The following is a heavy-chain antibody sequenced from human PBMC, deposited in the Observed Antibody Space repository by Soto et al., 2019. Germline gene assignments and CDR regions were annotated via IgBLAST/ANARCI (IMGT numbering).Heavy chain of an antibody. CDR3: ARGVTDSSGCYKFDYYYYMDV. D-gene: IGHD2-2*02. CDR1: GYTFTGYY. Sequence: ASVKVSCKASGYTFTGYYMHWVRQAPGQGLEWMGWINPNSGGTNYAQKFQGWVTMTRDTSISTAYMELSRLRSDDTAVYYCARGVTDSSGCYKFDYYYYMDVWGKGTTVTVSS. CDR2: INPNSGGT. V-gene: IGHV1-2*04. J-gene: IGHJ6*03.